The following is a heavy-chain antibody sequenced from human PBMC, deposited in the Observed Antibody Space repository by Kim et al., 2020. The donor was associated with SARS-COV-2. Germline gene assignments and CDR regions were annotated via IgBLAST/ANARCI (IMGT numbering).Heavy chain of an antibody. Sequence: SETLSLTCTVSGGSISSGGYYWSWIRQHPGKGLEWIGYIYYSGSTYYNPSLKSRVTISVDTSKNQFSLKLSSVTAADTAVYYCARGAVPAHFDYWGQGTLVTVSS. J-gene: IGHJ4*02. D-gene: IGHD2-2*01. CDR1: GGSISSGGYY. CDR2: IYYSGST. CDR3: ARGAVPAHFDY. V-gene: IGHV4-31*03.